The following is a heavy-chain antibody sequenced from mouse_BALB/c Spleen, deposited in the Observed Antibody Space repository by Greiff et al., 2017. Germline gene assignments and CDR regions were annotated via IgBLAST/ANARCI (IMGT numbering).Heavy chain of an antibody. V-gene: IGHV5-9-3*01. CDR2: ISSGGSYT. Sequence: EVKLVESGGGLVKPGGSLKLSCAASGFTFSSYAMSWVRQTPEKRLEWVATISSGGSYTYYPDSVKGRFTISRDNAKNTLYLQMSSLRSEDTAMYYCARQENYGYDGAWFAYWGQGTLVTVSA. D-gene: IGHD2-2*01. J-gene: IGHJ3*01. CDR3: ARQENYGYDGAWFAY. CDR1: GFTFSSYA.